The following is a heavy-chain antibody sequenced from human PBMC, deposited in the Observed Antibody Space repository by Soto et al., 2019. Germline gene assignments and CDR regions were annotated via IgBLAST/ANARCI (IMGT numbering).Heavy chain of an antibody. V-gene: IGHV3-21*01. CDR3: ARDAYGSGGYYYYYYYMDV. CDR2: ISSSSSYI. D-gene: IGHD3-10*01. J-gene: IGHJ6*03. Sequence: EVQLVESGGGLVKPGGSLRLSCAASGFTFSSYSMNWVRQAPGKGLEWVSSISSSSSYIYYADSVKGRFTISRDNAKNSLYLQMNSLRAEDTAVYYCARDAYGSGGYYYYYYYMDVWGKGTTVTVSS. CDR1: GFTFSSYS.